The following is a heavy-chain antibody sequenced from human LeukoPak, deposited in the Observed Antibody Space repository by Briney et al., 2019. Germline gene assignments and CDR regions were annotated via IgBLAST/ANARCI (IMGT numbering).Heavy chain of an antibody. V-gene: IGHV4-39*01. D-gene: IGHD2-21*02. CDR2: IYYSGST. CDR1: GGSISSSSYY. CDR3: ARHAAYCGGDCYSWFDP. J-gene: IGHJ5*02. Sequence: SETLSLTCTVSGGSISSSSYYWGWIRQPPGKGLEWIGSIYYSGSTYYNPSLKSRVTISVDTSKNQFSLKLSPVTAADTAVYYCARHAAYCGGDCYSWFDPWGQGTLVTVSS.